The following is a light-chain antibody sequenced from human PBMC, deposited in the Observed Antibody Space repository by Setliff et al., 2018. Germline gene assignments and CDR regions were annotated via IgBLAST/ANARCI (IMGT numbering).Light chain of an antibody. CDR3: SSYSGSSTLV. V-gene: IGLV2-14*01. Sequence: QSALTQPASVSGSPGQSITISCTGTSSDVGGYNYVSWYQQHPGKAPKLMIHEVSDRPSGVSNRFSGSRSGNTASLTISGLQAEDEADYYCSSYSGSSTLVFGTGTKGTVL. J-gene: IGLJ1*01. CDR2: EVS. CDR1: SSDVGGYNY.